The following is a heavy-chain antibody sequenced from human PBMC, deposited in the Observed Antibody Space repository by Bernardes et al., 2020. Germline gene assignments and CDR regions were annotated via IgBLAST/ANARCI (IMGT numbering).Heavy chain of an antibody. CDR3: ARSLND. Sequence: VVSLRRSCAASGFIFSYSWMDWVRQAPGKGLEWVANINPDGSEKYFVDSVKGRFSISRDNAKGLVFLQMNNLRAEDTAVYFCARSLNDWGRGTLATVSS. D-gene: IGHD1-1*01. J-gene: IGHJ4*02. CDR2: INPDGSEK. V-gene: IGHV3-7*01. CDR1: GFIFSYSW.